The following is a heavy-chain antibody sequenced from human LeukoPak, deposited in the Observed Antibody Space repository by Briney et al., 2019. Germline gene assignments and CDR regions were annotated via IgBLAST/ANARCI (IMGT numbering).Heavy chain of an antibody. CDR3: ARSDSSGYNYFV. J-gene: IGHJ4*02. CDR2: IYYSGST. D-gene: IGHD3-22*01. Sequence: SETLSLTCTVFGGSISSYYWSWIRQPPGKGLEWIAYIYYSGSTNYNPSLESRVAISVDTSKNQFSLKLSSVTAADTAIYYCARSDSSGYNYFVWGQGTLVTVSS. V-gene: IGHV4-59*01. CDR1: GGSISSYY.